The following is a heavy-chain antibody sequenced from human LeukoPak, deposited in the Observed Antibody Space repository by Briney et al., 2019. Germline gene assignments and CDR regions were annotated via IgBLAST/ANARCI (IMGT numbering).Heavy chain of an antibody. Sequence: TGGSLRLSCAASGFTFDDYAMHWVRQAPGKGLEWVSGISWNSGSIGYADSVKGRFTISRDNAKNSLYLQMNSLRAEDTALYYCAKKIGLNYYDSSGYSEGAFFDIWGQGTMVTVSS. CDR3: AKKIGLNYYDSSGYSEGAFFDI. J-gene: IGHJ3*02. CDR1: GFTFDDYA. D-gene: IGHD3-22*01. V-gene: IGHV3-9*01. CDR2: ISWNSGSI.